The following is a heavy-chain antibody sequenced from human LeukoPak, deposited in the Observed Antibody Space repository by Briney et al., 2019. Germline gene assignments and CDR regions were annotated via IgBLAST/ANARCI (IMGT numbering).Heavy chain of an antibody. D-gene: IGHD5-18*01. CDR2: ISGSGDST. CDR1: GFTFSSDA. Sequence: PGGSLRLSCAASGFTFSSDAMNWVRQAPGKGLEWVSTISGSGDSTYYADSVKGRFIISRDNSKNTLYLQMNSLRAEDTAVYYCARDRGYSCGYWGQGTLVTVSS. V-gene: IGHV3-23*01. J-gene: IGHJ4*02. CDR3: ARDRGYSCGY.